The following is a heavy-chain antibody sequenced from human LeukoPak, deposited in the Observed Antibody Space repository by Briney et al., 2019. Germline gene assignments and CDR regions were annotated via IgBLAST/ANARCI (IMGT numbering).Heavy chain of an antibody. V-gene: IGHV3-48*02. J-gene: IGHJ6*02. CDR2: ITASGTAM. CDR1: GFTFSSYS. CDR3: ASSEFYYGFDV. Sequence: GGSLRLSCAASGFTFSSYSMNWVRQAPGKGLEWVSHITASGTAMFYADSVKGRFTISRDNAKNSLYLQMNSLRDEDTAVYYCASSEFYYGFDVRGQGTTVTVSS.